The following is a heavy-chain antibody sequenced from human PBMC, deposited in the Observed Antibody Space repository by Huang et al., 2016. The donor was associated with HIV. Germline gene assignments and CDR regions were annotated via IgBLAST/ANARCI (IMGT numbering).Heavy chain of an antibody. D-gene: IGHD2-15*01. CDR3: ARYGGNYYYYYGMDV. CDR2: INHSGST. J-gene: IGHJ6*02. CDR1: GGSFSGYY. V-gene: IGHV4-34*01. Sequence: QVQLQQWGAGLLKPSETLSLTCAVYGGSFSGYYWSWIRQPPGKGLEWIGEINHSGSTNYNPSLKSRVTISIDTSKIQFSLKLSSVTAADTAVYYCARYGGNYYYYYGMDVWGQGTTVTVSS.